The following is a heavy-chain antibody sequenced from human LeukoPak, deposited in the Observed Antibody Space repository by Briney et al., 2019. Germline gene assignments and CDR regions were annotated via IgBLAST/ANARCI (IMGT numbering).Heavy chain of an antibody. CDR1: GGSISPYY. V-gene: IGHV4-4*07. Sequence: SETLSLTCTVSGGSISPYYWNWIRQPAGKGLEWIGRLYVSGSTDYNPSLKSRVSISGDTSKNQFSLKLSSVTAADTAVYYCARDGEYSSSSTPKGPDYWGQGTLVTVSS. CDR3: ARDGEYSSSSTPKGPDY. D-gene: IGHD6-6*01. CDR2: LYVSGST. J-gene: IGHJ4*02.